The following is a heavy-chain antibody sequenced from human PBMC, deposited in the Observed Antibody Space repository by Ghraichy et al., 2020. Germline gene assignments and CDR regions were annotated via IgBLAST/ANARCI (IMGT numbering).Heavy chain of an antibody. V-gene: IGHV3-74*01. Sequence: LSLTCAASGFSFTDYWMHLVRQTPGRGLEWVSHLNIDGTTVNYADSVKGRFTISRDNAKNTMYLQMISLTVEDTAVYYCVRSYKDGLRHFDYWGQGTLVTVSS. J-gene: IGHJ4*02. D-gene: IGHD1-14*01. CDR2: LNIDGTTV. CDR3: VRSYKDGLRHFDY. CDR1: GFSFTDYW.